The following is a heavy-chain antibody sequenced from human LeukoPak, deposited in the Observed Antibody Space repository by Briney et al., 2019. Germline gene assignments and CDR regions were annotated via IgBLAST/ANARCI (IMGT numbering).Heavy chain of an antibody. J-gene: IGHJ4*02. V-gene: IGHV3-53*01. Sequence: GGSLRLSCAASGFTVSSNYMSWVRQAPGKGLEWVSVIYSGGSTYYADSVQGRFTISIDNSKNTLYLQMNSLRAEDTAVYYCASSYSSGWWPVFDYWGQGTLVTVSS. D-gene: IGHD6-19*01. CDR1: GFTVSSNY. CDR2: IYSGGST. CDR3: ASSYSSGWWPVFDY.